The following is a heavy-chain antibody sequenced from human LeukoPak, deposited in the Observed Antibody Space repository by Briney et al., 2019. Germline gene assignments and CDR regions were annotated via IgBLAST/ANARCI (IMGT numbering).Heavy chain of an antibody. CDR1: GYTFTSYS. CDR3: ARVLYQWPVATNYFDY. J-gene: IGHJ4*02. V-gene: IGHV1-3*01. CDR2: INAGNGNT. Sequence: ASVKVSCKASGYTFTSYSMHWVRQAPGQRLEWMGWINAGNGNTKYSQKFQDRVTITRDTSASTAYMELSSLRSEDTAVYYCARVLYQWPVATNYFDYWGQGTLVTVSS. D-gene: IGHD5-12*01.